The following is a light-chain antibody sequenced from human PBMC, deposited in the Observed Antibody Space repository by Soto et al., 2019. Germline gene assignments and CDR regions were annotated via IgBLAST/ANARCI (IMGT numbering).Light chain of an antibody. CDR2: DAN. J-gene: IGLJ1*01. CDR3: GSWASSLSAYV. V-gene: IGLV1-51*01. Sequence: QSVMTQPPSVSAAPGQTVPISCFGSSSNIGGNSVSWYQQLPGTAPKLLIYDANKRPSVIPDRFSGSKSGTSATLGITGFQNGDEADYYCGSWASSLSAYVYRTGTKLTAL. CDR1: SSNIGGNS.